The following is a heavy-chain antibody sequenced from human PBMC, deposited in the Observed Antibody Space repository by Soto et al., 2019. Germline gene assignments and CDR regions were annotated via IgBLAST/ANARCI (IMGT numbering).Heavy chain of an antibody. J-gene: IGHJ4*02. CDR2: ITTGGINT. V-gene: IGHV3-23*01. CDR1: RFTFASYA. CDR3: GKVMTDYSKAVGDD. D-gene: IGHD4-4*01. Sequence: EAQLLESGGGLVQPGESLRLSCATSRFTFASYAMTWVRQAPGKGLEWVSSITTGGINTHYADFVRGRFTISRDNSKNTVYLEMKTLSAEDTAVYYCGKVMTDYSKAVGDDWGQGTLVTVSS.